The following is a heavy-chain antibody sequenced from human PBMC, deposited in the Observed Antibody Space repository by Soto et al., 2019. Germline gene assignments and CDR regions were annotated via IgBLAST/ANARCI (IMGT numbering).Heavy chain of an antibody. V-gene: IGHV4-39*01. D-gene: IGHD2-2*01. CDR3: ARIVVIPAAPDYYNYYGVDV. J-gene: IGHJ6*02. Sequence: SETLSLTCTFSGGSISSSSYYWGWIRQPPGKGLEWIGSIYYSGSTYYNLSLKSRVTMSVDTSKNQLSLKISSVTAADTSVYYCARIVVIPAAPDYYNYYGVDVWGQGTTVTVSS. CDR1: GGSISSSSYY. CDR2: IYYSGST.